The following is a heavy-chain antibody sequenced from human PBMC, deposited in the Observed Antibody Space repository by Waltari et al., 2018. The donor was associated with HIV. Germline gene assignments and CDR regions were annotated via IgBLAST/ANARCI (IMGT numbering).Heavy chain of an antibody. CDR2: IYHSGGT. D-gene: IGHD6-6*01. Sequence: QVQLQESGPGLVKPSETLSLTCAVSGYSISSGYYWGWIRQPPGKGLGWSGSIYHSGGTYYNPSLKSRVTRSVDTSKNQFSLKLSSVTAADTAVYYCARDRGQLARHAFDIWGQGTMVTVSS. CDR3: ARDRGQLARHAFDI. CDR1: GYSISSGYY. V-gene: IGHV4-38-2*02. J-gene: IGHJ3*02.